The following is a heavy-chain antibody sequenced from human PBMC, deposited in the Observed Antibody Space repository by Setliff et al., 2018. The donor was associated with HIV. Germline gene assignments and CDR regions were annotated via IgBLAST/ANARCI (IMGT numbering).Heavy chain of an antibody. CDR3: ARHLLRGYIYIVFDY. CDR1: ASSISSDYC. D-gene: IGHD5-18*01. V-gene: IGHV4-38-2*01. CDR2: THYSGST. J-gene: IGHJ4*02. Sequence: SETLSLTCAVSASSISSDYCWGWIRQPPGKGLEWIGSTHYSGSTYYSPSLNSRVTISVDTSKNHFSLKLRSVTAADTAVYYCARHLLRGYIYIVFDYWGQGTLVTVSS.